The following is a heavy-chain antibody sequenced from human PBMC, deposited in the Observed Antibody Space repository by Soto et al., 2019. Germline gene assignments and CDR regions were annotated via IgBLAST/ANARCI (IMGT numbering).Heavy chain of an antibody. J-gene: IGHJ5*02. Sequence: ASVKVSCKSSGYTFNEYGIHWVCQAPGQRPEWMGWIDTHSGDTRYSQRFQDRLTLTRETSANTVYMNLGSLRPEDTAVYFCARDKMRFFLGTPRFNWFDPWGQGTLVTVSS. CDR1: GYTFNEYG. D-gene: IGHD3-3*01. V-gene: IGHV1-3*04. CDR3: ARDKMRFFLGTPRFNWFDP. CDR2: IDTHSGDT.